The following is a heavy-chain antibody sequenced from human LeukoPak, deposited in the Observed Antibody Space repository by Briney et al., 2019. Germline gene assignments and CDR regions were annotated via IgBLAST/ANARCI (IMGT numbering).Heavy chain of an antibody. D-gene: IGHD5-12*01. CDR2: IYYSGST. J-gene: IGHJ5*02. CDR3: TRDLRQKRGYSGYDGPQGGWFDP. V-gene: IGHV4-31*03. Sequence: SQTLSLTCTVSGGSLSSGGYYWSWIRQHPGKGPEWIGYIYYSGSTSCNPSLKSRVTISVDTSKNQFSLKLNSVTAADTAVYYCTRDLRQKRGYSGYDGPQGGWFDPWGQGTLVTVSS. CDR1: GGSLSSGGYY.